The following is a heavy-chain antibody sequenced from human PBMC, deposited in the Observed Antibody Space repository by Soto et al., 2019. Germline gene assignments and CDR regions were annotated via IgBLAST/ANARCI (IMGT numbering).Heavy chain of an antibody. D-gene: IGHD2-2*01. CDR2: IYYSGST. CDR1: GGSISSYY. Sequence: LETLSLTCAVSGGSISSYYWSWIRQPPGKGLEWIGYIYYSGSTNYNPSLKSRVTISVDTSKNQFSLKLSSVTAADTAVYYCARIVLVPAAIGYFDYWGQGTLVTVSS. CDR3: ARIVLVPAAIGYFDY. J-gene: IGHJ4*02. V-gene: IGHV4-59*08.